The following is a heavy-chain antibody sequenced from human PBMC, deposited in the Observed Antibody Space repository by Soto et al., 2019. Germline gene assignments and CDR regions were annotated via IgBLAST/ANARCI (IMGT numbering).Heavy chain of an antibody. CDR1: GYTFTSYG. CDR3: ARVSTVWFGAYYYGMDV. CDR2: ISAYNGNT. J-gene: IGHJ6*02. V-gene: IGHV1-18*01. Sequence: QVQLVQSGAEVKKPGASVKVSCKASGYTFTSYGINWVRQAPGQGLEWMGWISAYNGNTNYAPKLQGRGTMTTDTSTTTAYMELRSLRSDDTAVYYCARVSTVWFGAYYYGMDVWGQGTTVTVSS. D-gene: IGHD3-10*01.